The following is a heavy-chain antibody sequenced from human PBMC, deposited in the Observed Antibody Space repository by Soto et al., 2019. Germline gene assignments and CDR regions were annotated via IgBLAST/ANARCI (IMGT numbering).Heavy chain of an antibody. D-gene: IGHD1-20*01. CDR1: GFSLTSPGMC. Sequence: SGPTLVNPTETLTLTCTCSGFSLTSPGMCVSWIRQSPGKALEWLALIERDDDDKYYSTSMKTRLTISKDTRKNQVVLTMANMEPADTATYYCARSIRGPRRFNGMDVWGQGTTVTVS. CDR3: ARSIRGPRRFNGMDV. V-gene: IGHV2-70*13. CDR2: IERDDDDK. J-gene: IGHJ6*02.